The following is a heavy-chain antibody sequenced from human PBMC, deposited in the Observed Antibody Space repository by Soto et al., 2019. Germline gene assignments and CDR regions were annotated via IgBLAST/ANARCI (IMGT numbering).Heavy chain of an antibody. D-gene: IGHD3-22*01. CDR2: INHSGST. V-gene: IGHV4-34*01. Sequence: QVQLQQWGAGLLKPSETLSLTCAVYGGSFSGYYWSWIRQPPGKGLELIGEINHSGSTNYNPSLKRPVTTSVDTSKNQFSLKLSSVTAADTAVYYCARDYYDSSGRPTIDYWGQGTLVTVSS. J-gene: IGHJ4*02. CDR3: ARDYYDSSGRPTIDY. CDR1: GGSFSGYY.